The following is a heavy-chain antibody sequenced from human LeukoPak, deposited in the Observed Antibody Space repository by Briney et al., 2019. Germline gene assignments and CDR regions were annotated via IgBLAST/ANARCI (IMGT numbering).Heavy chain of an antibody. V-gene: IGHV3-7*01. J-gene: IGHJ3*02. CDR3: ARDSLTYYYDSEAFDI. Sequence: PGGSLRLSCAASGFTFSSYWMSWVRQAPGKELEWVANIKQDGSEKYYVDSVKGRFTISRDNAKNSLYLQMNSLRAEDTAVYYCARDSLTYYYDSEAFDIWGQGTMVTVSS. CDR2: IKQDGSEK. CDR1: GFTFSSYW. D-gene: IGHD3-22*01.